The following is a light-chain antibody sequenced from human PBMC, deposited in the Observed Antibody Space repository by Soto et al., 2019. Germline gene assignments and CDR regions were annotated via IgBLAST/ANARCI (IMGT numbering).Light chain of an antibody. V-gene: IGKV3-20*01. J-gene: IGKJ2*01. Sequence: EIVLTQSPGTLSLFPGDRATLSCRASQRVSNSYLAWFQQKPGQAPRLLIYDASSRAAGVPDRVSGGGSGTDVTLTISALEPEDFALYFCQQYERPPFAFGQGTRLEI. CDR3: QQYERPPFA. CDR1: QRVSNSY. CDR2: DAS.